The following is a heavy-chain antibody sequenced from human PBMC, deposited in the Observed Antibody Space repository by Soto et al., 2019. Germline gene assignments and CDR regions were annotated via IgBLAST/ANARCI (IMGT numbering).Heavy chain of an antibody. Sequence: ASVKVSCKASGYNFIGQYIHWWRQAPGQGLEWMGIINPSGGSTAYAQKFQGRVIMTSDTSTSTVYVEVSSLRAEDTAVYYCAVHDILTGYPRYFDYWGQGTLVTVSS. CDR2: INPSGGST. CDR3: AVHDILTGYPRYFDY. J-gene: IGHJ4*02. CDR1: GYNFIGQY. D-gene: IGHD3-9*01. V-gene: IGHV1-46*01.